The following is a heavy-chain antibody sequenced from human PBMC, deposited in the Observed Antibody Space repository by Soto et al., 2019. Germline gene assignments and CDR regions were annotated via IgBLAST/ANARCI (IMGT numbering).Heavy chain of an antibody. CDR2: INHSRST. CDR3: GGGRFGGDFRGEY. Sequence: QVQVQQWGAGLLKPSETLSLTCAVYGESFSGNYWNWSRQPPGKGLWWIGEINHSRSTIYNPSLKSRVPISLAPSDQQFPLRVRSVTAADTAVYYCGGGRFGGDFRGEYWGQGTLVAVSS. CDR1: GESFSGNY. V-gene: IGHV4-34*01. D-gene: IGHD2-21*02. J-gene: IGHJ4*02.